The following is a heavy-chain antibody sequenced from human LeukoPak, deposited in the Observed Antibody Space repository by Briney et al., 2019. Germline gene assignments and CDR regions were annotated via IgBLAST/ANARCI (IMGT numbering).Heavy chain of an antibody. CDR1: GGTLSSHG. V-gene: IGHV1-69*05. Sequence: SVHVSCKASGGTLSSHGFSWVRQAPGQGLEWMGGIIPIFGSTNYAQKFQGRVTITTDESTSTGYMELSSLRSEDTAVYYCARRWPHSSGYYLFDYWGQGTLVTVSS. D-gene: IGHD3-22*01. CDR2: IIPIFGST. J-gene: IGHJ4*02. CDR3: ARRWPHSSGYYLFDY.